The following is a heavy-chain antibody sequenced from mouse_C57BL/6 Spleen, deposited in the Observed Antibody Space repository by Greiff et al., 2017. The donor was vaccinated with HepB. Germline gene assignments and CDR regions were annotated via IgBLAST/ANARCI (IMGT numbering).Heavy chain of an antibody. D-gene: IGHD2-3*01. CDR1: GYSITSGYY. CDR2: ISYDGSN. CDR3: ARWDDGYSGSMDY. V-gene: IGHV3-6*01. J-gene: IGHJ4*01. Sequence: EVKLMESGPGLVKPSQSLSLTCSVTGYSITSGYYWNWIRQFPGNKLEWMGYISYDGSNNYNPSLKNRISITRDTSKNKFFLKLNSVTTEDTATYYCARWDDGYSGSMDYWGQGTSVTVSS.